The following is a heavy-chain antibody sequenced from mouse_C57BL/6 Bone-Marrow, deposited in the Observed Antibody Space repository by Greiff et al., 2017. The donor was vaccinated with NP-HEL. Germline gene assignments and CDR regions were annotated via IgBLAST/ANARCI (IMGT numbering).Heavy chain of an antibody. CDR1: GYTFTSYW. Sequence: QVQLKQPGAELVKPGASVKLSCKASGYTFTSYWMHWVKQRPGQGLEWIGMIHPNSGSTNYNEKFKSKATLTVDKSSSTAYMQRSSLTSEDSAVYYCARDYGSSSDYWGQGTTLTVSS. CDR2: IHPNSGST. CDR3: ARDYGSSSDY. J-gene: IGHJ2*01. D-gene: IGHD1-1*01. V-gene: IGHV1-64*01.